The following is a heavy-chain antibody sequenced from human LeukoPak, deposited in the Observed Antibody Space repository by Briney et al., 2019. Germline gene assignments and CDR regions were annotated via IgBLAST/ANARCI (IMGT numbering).Heavy chain of an antibody. CDR1: GYTFTSYD. CDR3: ARAIVGHDAFDI. V-gene: IGHV1-8*02. J-gene: IGHJ3*02. Sequence: ASVKISCKASGYTFTSYDINWVRQATGQGLEWMGWMNPNSGNTGYAQKFQGRVTMTRDTSISTAYMELSRLRSDDTAVYYCARAIVGHDAFDIWGQGTMVTVSS. CDR2: MNPNSGNT. D-gene: IGHD1-26*01.